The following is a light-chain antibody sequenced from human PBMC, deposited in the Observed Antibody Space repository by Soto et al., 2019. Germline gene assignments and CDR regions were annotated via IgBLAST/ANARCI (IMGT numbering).Light chain of an antibody. CDR1: SSDIGGYNF. CDR2: DVT. V-gene: IGLV2-14*03. J-gene: IGLJ1*01. Sequence: QSVLTQPASVSGSPGQSITISCTGTSSDIGGYNFVSWYQHHPGKAPKLIIYDVTNRPSGISNRFSGSKSGNTASLTFSWLQAEDEADYYWTSYTSSITYVFGTGTKVTVL. CDR3: TSYTSSITYV.